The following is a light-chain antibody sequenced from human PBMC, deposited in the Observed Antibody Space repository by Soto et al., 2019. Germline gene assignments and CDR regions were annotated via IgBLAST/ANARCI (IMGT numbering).Light chain of an antibody. CDR2: GAS. V-gene: IGKV3-15*01. Sequence: EIVMTQSPATLSVSPGERATLSCRASQSVSSNLAWYQQKPGQAPRLLIYGASTRATGIPARFSGSGSGTEFTHTISILQSQYSTMNYSQQYNNWPPITFGQGTRLEIK. CDR1: QSVSSN. CDR3: QQYNNWPPIT. J-gene: IGKJ5*01.